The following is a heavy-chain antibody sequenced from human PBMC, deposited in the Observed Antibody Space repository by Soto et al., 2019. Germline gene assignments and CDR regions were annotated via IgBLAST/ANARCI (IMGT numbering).Heavy chain of an antibody. Sequence: ASVKVSCKASGYTFTSYGISWVRQAPGQGLEWMGWISAYNGNTNYAQKLQGRVTMTTDTSTSTAYMGLRSLRSDDTAVYYCARDFGGNYYYYMDVWGKGTTVTVSS. CDR2: ISAYNGNT. V-gene: IGHV1-18*01. J-gene: IGHJ6*03. D-gene: IGHD3-10*01. CDR3: ARDFGGNYYYYMDV. CDR1: GYTFTSYG.